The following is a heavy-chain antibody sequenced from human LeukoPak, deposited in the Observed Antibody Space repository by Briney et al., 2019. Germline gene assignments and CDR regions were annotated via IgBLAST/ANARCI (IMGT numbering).Heavy chain of an antibody. D-gene: IGHD3-9*01. CDR1: GFNLEDLA. Sequence: GGSLRLSCVGSGFNLEDLAMHWVRQVPGKGLEWVSSISWDSGSQAYTDSVKGRFTISRDNDKNSLYLQMDSLRPEDTAFYYCVKDMGFDLLKDAFHIWGQGTLVTVSS. J-gene: IGHJ3*02. CDR3: VKDMGFDLLKDAFHI. V-gene: IGHV3-9*01. CDR2: ISWDSGSQ.